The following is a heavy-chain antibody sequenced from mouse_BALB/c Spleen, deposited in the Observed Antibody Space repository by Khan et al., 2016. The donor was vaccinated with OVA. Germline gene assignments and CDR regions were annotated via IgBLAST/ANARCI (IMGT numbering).Heavy chain of an antibody. CDR3: ARSNYYGSSLYAMDY. V-gene: IGHV1S41*01. CDR1: GYTFTSYW. J-gene: IGHJ4*01. CDR2: IGPGSGST. Sequence: DLVKPGASVKLSCKASGYTFTSYWINWIKQRPGQGLEWIGRIGPGSGSTSYNEMFTGKATLTVDTTSSTANIQLSSLSSEDSAVYFCARSNYYGSSLYAMDYWAQGTSVTVSS. D-gene: IGHD1-1*01.